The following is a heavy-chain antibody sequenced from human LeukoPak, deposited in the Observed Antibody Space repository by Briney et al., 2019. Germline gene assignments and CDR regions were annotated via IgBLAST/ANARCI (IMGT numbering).Heavy chain of an antibody. V-gene: IGHV1-24*01. CDR3: ATAVADWLSLSHYYFDY. Sequence: ASVKVSCKVSGYTLTELSMHWVRQAPGKGLEWMGGFDPEDGETIYAQKFQGRVTMTEDTSTDTAYMELSNLRSEDTAVYYCATAVADWLSLSHYYFDYWGQGTLVTVSS. D-gene: IGHD3/OR15-3a*01. J-gene: IGHJ4*02. CDR2: FDPEDGET. CDR1: GYTLTELS.